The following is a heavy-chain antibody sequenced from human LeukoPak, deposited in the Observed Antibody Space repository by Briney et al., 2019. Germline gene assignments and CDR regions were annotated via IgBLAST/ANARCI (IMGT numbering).Heavy chain of an antibody. CDR2: IRYDESNK. J-gene: IGHJ5*02. CDR3: ATMQWLEGVDWFDP. CDR1: GFIFSNYG. V-gene: IGHV3-30*02. D-gene: IGHD6-19*01. Sequence: PGGSLRLSCAASGFIFSNYGMHWVRQAPRKGLEWVAFIRYDESNKFYADSVKGRFTISRDNSKNILFLRMNSLRAEDTAVYYCATMQWLEGVDWFDPWGQGTLVTVSS.